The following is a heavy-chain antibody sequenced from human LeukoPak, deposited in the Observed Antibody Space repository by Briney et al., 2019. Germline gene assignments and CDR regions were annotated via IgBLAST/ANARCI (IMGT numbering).Heavy chain of an antibody. CDR3: ITPLPYSAQ. D-gene: IGHD2-21*01. Sequence: GGSLRLSCAASGFTFSSYAMHWVRQATGKGLEWVGRIKPKTDGETTEYAAPVKDRLSISRDDSKSMMYLEMNSLKTEDTAVYYCITPLPYSAQGGQGTLVTVSS. CDR1: GFTFSSYA. CDR2: IKPKTDGETT. V-gene: IGHV3-15*07. J-gene: IGHJ4*02.